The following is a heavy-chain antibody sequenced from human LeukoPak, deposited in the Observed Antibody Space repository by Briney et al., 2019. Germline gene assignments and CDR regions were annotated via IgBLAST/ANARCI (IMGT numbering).Heavy chain of an antibody. CDR2: ISGSGGST. CDR3: AKWSIAARYYFDY. Sequence: GGSLRLSCAASGLTVSSNYMNWVRQAPGKGLEWVSAISGSGGSTYYADSVKGRFTISRDNSKNTLYLQMNSLRAEDTAVYYCAKWSIAARYYFDYWGQGTLVTVSS. V-gene: IGHV3-23*01. D-gene: IGHD6-6*01. J-gene: IGHJ4*02. CDR1: GLTVSSNY.